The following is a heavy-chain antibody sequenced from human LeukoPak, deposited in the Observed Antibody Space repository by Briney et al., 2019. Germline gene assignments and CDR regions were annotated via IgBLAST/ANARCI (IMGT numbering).Heavy chain of an antibody. V-gene: IGHV1-3*01. CDR3: ARDGTLLWFGKPTPMDV. D-gene: IGHD3-10*01. CDR1: GYTFTSYA. CDR2: INAGNGNT. Sequence: ASVKVSCKASGYTFTSYAMHWVRQAPGQRLEWMGWINAGNGNTKYSQKFQGRVTITRDTSASTAYMELSSLRSEDTAVYYCARDGTLLWFGKPTPMDVWGQGTTVTVSS. J-gene: IGHJ6*02.